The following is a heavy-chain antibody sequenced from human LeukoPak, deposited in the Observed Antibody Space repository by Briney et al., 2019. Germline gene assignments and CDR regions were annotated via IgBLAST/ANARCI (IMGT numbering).Heavy chain of an antibody. Sequence: LPLSCAASGFTFSSYAMHWVRQAPGKGLEWVAVISYDGSNKYYADSVKGRFTISRDNSKNSLYLQMNSLRAEATAVYYCARPRPRKYCSGGSCYSNYFDYWGQGTLVTVSS. J-gene: IGHJ4*02. V-gene: IGHV3-30*04. CDR1: GFTFSSYA. CDR3: ARPRPRKYCSGGSCYSNYFDY. CDR2: ISYDGSNK. D-gene: IGHD2-15*01.